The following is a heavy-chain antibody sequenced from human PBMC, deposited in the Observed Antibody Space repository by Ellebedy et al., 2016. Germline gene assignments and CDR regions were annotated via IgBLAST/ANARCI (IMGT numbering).Heavy chain of an antibody. J-gene: IGHJ3*02. CDR1: GFTFSSYA. V-gene: IGHV3-64D*06. D-gene: IGHD4-17*01. CDR2: ISSNGGST. Sequence: GESLKISCSASGFTFSSYAMHWVRQAPGKGLEYVSAISSNGGSTYYADSVKGRFTISRDNSKNTLYLQMSSLRAEDTAVYYCAKWAADDYGDYGDAFDIWGQGTMVTVSS. CDR3: AKWAADDYGDYGDAFDI.